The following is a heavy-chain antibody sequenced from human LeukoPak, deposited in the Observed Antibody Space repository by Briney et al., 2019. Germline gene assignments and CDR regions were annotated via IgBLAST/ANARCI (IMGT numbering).Heavy chain of an antibody. Sequence: GGPLRLSCAASGFTFSNYGMHWVRQATGKGLEWVAVIWYDGSNKYYADSVKGRFTIPRDNSKNTLYLQMNSLRAEDTAVYYCASSLPYSSTWNGFDYWGQGTLVTVPS. J-gene: IGHJ4*02. CDR1: GFTFSNYG. CDR3: ASSLPYSSTWNGFDY. V-gene: IGHV3-33*01. CDR2: IWYDGSNK. D-gene: IGHD6-13*01.